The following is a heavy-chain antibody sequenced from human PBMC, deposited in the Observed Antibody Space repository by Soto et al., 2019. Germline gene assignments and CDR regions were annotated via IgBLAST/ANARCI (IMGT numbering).Heavy chain of an antibody. V-gene: IGHV4-30-4*01. CDR2: IYFDGNA. CDR3: ASPSPDFDMCS. CDR1: GASLSSGEHY. J-gene: IGHJ5*02. D-gene: IGHD2-21*02. Sequence: PSETLSLTCSVSGASLSSGEHYWNWIRQPPGKGLEWIGYIYFDGNAYYHPSLKSRVTISMDMSKNQFSLRMTSVTAADTAVYYCASPSPDFDMCSWGQGTLVTVSS.